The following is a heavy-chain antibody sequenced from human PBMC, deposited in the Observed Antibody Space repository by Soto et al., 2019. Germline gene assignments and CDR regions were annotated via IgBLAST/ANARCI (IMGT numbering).Heavy chain of an antibody. J-gene: IGHJ6*02. CDR2: ISYDGSNK. CDR3: AKDHSSSWPLNGMDV. Sequence: QVQLVESGGGVVQPGRSLRLSCAASGFTFSSYGMHWVRQAPGKGLEWVAVISYDGSNKYYADSVKGRFTISRDNSKNTLYLQMNSPRAEDTAVYYCAKDHSSSWPLNGMDVWGQGTTVTVSS. V-gene: IGHV3-30*18. D-gene: IGHD6-13*01. CDR1: GFTFSSYG.